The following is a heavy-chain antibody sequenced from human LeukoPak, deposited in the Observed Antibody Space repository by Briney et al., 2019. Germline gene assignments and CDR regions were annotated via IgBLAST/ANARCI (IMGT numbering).Heavy chain of an antibody. Sequence: SETLSLTCTVSGGSISSYYWSWIRQPPGKGLEWIGYIYYSGSTNYHPSLKSRVTISVDTSKNHLSLRLSSVTAADTAVYYCARHHSGTNQSDYWGQGTLVTVSS. V-gene: IGHV4-59*08. CDR2: IYYSGST. CDR1: GGSISSYY. CDR3: ARHHSGTNQSDY. D-gene: IGHD3-10*01. J-gene: IGHJ4*02.